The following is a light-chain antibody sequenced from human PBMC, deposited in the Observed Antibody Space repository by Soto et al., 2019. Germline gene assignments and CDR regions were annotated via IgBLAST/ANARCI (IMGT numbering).Light chain of an antibody. V-gene: IGKV3-20*01. CDR3: QYYDSFRT. CDR1: QSVDSTY. CDR2: GAS. J-gene: IGKJ1*01. Sequence: PWERATLSFRASQSVDSTYLTWYQQQPGQAPRLLIYGASGRATGIPDRFSGSGSGTDFTLTIRRLEPEDFAVYFCQYYDSFRTFGQGTKLDIK.